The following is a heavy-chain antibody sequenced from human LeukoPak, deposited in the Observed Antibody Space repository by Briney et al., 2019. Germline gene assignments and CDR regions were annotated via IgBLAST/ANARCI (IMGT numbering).Heavy chain of an antibody. CDR1: GYTFTSYG. CDR3: ARAAEGYSSSWYFDY. V-gene: IGHV1-18*01. D-gene: IGHD6-13*01. CDR2: ISAYNGNT. Sequence: GASVKVSCKASGYTFTSYGISWVRQAPGQGLEWMGWISAYNGNTNYAQKLQGRVTMTTDTSTSTAYMELRSLRSDDTAVYYCARAAEGYSSSWYFDYWGQGTLVTVSS. J-gene: IGHJ4*02.